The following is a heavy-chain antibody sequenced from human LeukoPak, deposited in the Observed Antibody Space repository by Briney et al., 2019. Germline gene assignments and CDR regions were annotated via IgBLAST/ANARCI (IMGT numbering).Heavy chain of an antibody. D-gene: IGHD5-24*01. Sequence: SETLSLTCAVYIDSFTNYYWNWIRQTPGKGLEWVGEVNDSGGTNINPSLKSRVTISVDTSRNQFSLKLSSVTAADTAVYYCARGQDGYNSGIDYWGQGTLVTVSS. J-gene: IGHJ4*02. V-gene: IGHV4-34*01. CDR2: VNDSGGT. CDR1: IDSFTNYY. CDR3: ARGQDGYNSGIDY.